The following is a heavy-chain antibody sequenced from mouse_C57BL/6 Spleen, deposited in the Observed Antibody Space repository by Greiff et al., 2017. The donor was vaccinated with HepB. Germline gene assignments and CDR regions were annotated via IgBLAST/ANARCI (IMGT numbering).Heavy chain of an antibody. CDR1: GFTFSSYA. J-gene: IGHJ3*01. CDR3: ARDEGDWFAY. Sequence: EVKVVESGGGLVKPGGSLKLSCAASGFTFSSYAMSWVRQTPEKRLEWVATISDGGSYTYYPDNVKGRFTISRDNAKNNLYLQMSHLKSEDTAMYYCARDEGDWFAYWGQGTLVTVSA. V-gene: IGHV5-4*01. CDR2: ISDGGSYT.